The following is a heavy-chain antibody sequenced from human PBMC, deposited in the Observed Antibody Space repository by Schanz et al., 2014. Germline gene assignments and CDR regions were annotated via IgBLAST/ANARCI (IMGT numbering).Heavy chain of an antibody. D-gene: IGHD3-3*01. Sequence: QIQLVQSGPEVKKPGATVKVSCKASGYIFINSGISWVRQAPGQGLEWMGWISVYNHNKEYDQKFQGRVTMTTDTSTSTAYMALTDLRSDDTAVYYCARDRRFFDRDGLYYFDSWGHGTLVAVSS. V-gene: IGHV1-18*01. CDR2: ISVYNHNK. CDR1: GYIFINSG. CDR3: ARDRRFFDRDGLYYFDS. J-gene: IGHJ4*01.